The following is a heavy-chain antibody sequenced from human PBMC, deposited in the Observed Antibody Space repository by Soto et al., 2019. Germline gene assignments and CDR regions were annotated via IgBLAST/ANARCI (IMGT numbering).Heavy chain of an antibody. CDR3: ARDDAFANENAFDL. V-gene: IGHV3-33*01. CDR1: GFSFRTYG. CDR2: ISPK. J-gene: IGHJ3*01. D-gene: IGHD1-1*01. Sequence: GGSLILSCAVSGFSFRTYGFHWVRQPPGKGLQWVAVISPKGHSDSVEGRFTISRDNSKDTLYLQMNNLRAEDTAVYYCARDDAFANENAFDLWGQGTKVTVSS.